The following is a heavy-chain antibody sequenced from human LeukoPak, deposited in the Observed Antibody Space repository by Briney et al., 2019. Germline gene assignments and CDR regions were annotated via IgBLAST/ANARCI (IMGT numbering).Heavy chain of an antibody. J-gene: IGHJ5*02. D-gene: IGHD6-6*01. CDR1: GYTFTIYD. CDR3: ARGLVNWFDP. V-gene: IGHV1-8*03. Sequence: ASVTVSCTASGYTFTIYDINWVRQATGQGLEWMGWMNPNSGNTGYAQKFQGRVTITRNTSISTAYMELSSLRSEDTAVYSCARGLVNWFDPWGQGTLVTVSS. CDR2: MNPNSGNT.